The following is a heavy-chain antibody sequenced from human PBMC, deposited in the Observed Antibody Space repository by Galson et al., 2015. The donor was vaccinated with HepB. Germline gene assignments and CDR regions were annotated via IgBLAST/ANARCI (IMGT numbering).Heavy chain of an antibody. CDR2: INAVGNT. V-gene: IGHV3-23*01. Sequence: SLRLSCATSGFTSSSYVMAWVRQAPGKGLEWVSSINAVGNTNYADSVKGRFTISRDYSNNVLFLQMTSLRAEDTALYYCAKGVAAAGHHFDYWGQGTLVTVSS. CDR1: GFTSSSYV. J-gene: IGHJ4*02. CDR3: AKGVAAAGHHFDY. D-gene: IGHD2-2*01.